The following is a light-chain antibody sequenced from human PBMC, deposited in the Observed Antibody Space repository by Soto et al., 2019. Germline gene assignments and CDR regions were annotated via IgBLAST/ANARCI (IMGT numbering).Light chain of an antibody. CDR1: QSFSGNY. CDR2: GAS. CDR3: QQYGTSPPMYT. V-gene: IGKV3-20*01. J-gene: IGKJ2*01. Sequence: EIVLTQSPGTLSLSPGERATLSCRASQSFSGNYLAWYQQKPGQAPRLLIYGASSRATGIPDRFSGSGSGTDFTLSISRLEPEDFAVYYCQQYGTSPPMYTFGQGTKLEIK.